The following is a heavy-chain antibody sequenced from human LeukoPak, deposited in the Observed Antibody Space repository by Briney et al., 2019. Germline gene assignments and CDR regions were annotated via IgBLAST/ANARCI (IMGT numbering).Heavy chain of an antibody. CDR2: INPNTGDT. J-gene: IGHJ3*02. CDR1: GYTFNGYY. CDR3: AXDRSRSGENDAFDI. D-gene: IGHD6-19*01. V-gene: IGHV1-2*02. Sequence: ASVKVSCKASGYTFNGYYMQWVRQAPGQGLEWMGWINPNTGDTNYAQKFQGRVTMTRDTSISTVYMELHRLRSDDTAVYFCAXDRSRSGENDAFDIWGQGTMVFVSS.